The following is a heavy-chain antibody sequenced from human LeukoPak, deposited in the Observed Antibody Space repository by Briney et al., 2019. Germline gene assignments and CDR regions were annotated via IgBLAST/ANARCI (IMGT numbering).Heavy chain of an antibody. Sequence: PGRSLRLSCAASGFTFDDYAMHWVRQAPGKGLEWVSGISWNSGSIGYADSVKGRFTISRDNAKNSLYLQMNSLRAEDTAVYYCAREVEVAYDYWGQGTLVTVSS. CDR3: AREVEVAYDY. J-gene: IGHJ4*02. CDR2: ISWNSGSI. V-gene: IGHV3-9*01. CDR1: GFTFDDYA.